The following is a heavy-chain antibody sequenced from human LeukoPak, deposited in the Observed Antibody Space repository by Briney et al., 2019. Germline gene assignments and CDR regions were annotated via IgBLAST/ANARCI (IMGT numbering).Heavy chain of an antibody. V-gene: IGHV3-74*01. CDR3: AKVPRQHDNWFDP. Sequence: GGSLRLSCAASGNYWMHWVRQAPGKGLVWVSHINGDGSWTTYTDSVKGRFTISRDDAKNSLYLQMNSLRAEDTAIYYCAKVPRQHDNWFDPWGQGTLVTVSS. D-gene: IGHD3-9*01. J-gene: IGHJ5*02. CDR2: INGDGSWT. CDR1: GNYW.